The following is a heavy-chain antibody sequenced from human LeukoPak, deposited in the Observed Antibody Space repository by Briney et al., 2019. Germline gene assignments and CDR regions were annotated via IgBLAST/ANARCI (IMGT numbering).Heavy chain of an antibody. Sequence: GGSLRLSCAGSGFTLSSYAMNWVRQAPGKGLEWVSYISSSSSTIYYADSVKGRFTISRDNAKNSLYLQMNSLRAEDTAVYYCARDRPTYGSGSYGDYWGQGTLVTVSS. D-gene: IGHD3-10*01. CDR1: GFTLSSYA. J-gene: IGHJ4*02. V-gene: IGHV3-48*04. CDR2: ISSSSSTI. CDR3: ARDRPTYGSGSYGDY.